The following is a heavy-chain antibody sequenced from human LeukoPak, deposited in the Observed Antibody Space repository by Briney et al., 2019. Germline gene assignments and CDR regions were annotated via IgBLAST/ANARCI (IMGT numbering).Heavy chain of an antibody. Sequence: GGSLRLSCAASGFTFSSYSMNWVRQAPGKGLEWVSSISSSSSYIYYADSVKGRFTISRDNAKNSLYLQMNSLRAEDTAVYYCAREARGGSGSYFDPFNWFDPWGQGTLVTVS. CDR2: ISSSSSYI. V-gene: IGHV3-21*01. CDR3: AREARGGSGSYFDPFNWFDP. CDR1: GFTFSSYS. J-gene: IGHJ5*02. D-gene: IGHD3-10*01.